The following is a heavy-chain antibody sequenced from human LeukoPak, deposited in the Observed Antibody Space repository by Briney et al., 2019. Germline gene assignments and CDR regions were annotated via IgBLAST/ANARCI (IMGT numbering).Heavy chain of an antibody. J-gene: IGHJ6*04. Sequence: GGSLRLSCATSGFTVSTTYMTWVRQAPGKGLEWVSYISSSGSTIYYADSVKGRFTISRDNAKNSLYLQMNSLRAEDTAVYYCAELGITMIGGVWGKGTTVTISS. D-gene: IGHD3-10*02. CDR1: GFTVSTTY. CDR3: AELGITMIGGV. V-gene: IGHV3-11*04. CDR2: ISSSGSTI.